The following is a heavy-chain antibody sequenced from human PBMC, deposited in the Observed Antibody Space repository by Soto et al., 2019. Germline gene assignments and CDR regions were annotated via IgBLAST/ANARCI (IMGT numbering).Heavy chain of an antibody. J-gene: IGHJ4*02. V-gene: IGHV3-30*18. Sequence: GGSLRLSCAASGFTFSSYGVHWVRQAPGKGLEWVAVISYDGSNKYYADSVKGRFTISRDNSKNTLYLQMNSLRAEDTAVYYCAKDSGSYFSADHYFDYWGQGTLVTVSS. CDR1: GFTFSSYG. CDR3: AKDSGSYFSADHYFDY. CDR2: ISYDGSNK. D-gene: IGHD3-10*01.